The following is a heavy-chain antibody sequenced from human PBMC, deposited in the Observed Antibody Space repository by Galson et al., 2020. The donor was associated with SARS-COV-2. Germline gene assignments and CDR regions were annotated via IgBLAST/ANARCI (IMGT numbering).Heavy chain of an antibody. D-gene: IGHD2-21*02. CDR3: ARRGGDTWDFHN. Sequence: SETLSLTCTVSGDSIISSSYYWGWVRQPPGRGLEWIGNIYYTGSTYYSPSLRSRVTMSVDTSKNQFSLKLNSVTAADTAVYYCARRGGDTWDFHNWGQGALVTVSS. J-gene: IGHJ4*02. CDR1: GDSIISSSYY. CDR2: IYYTGST. V-gene: IGHV4-39*01.